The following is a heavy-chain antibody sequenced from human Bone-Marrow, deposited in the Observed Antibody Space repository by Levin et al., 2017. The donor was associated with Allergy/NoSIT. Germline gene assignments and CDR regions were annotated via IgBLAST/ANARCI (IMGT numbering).Heavy chain of an antibody. J-gene: IGHJ6*03. CDR3: ATGAVLGATATEPPPLYYFYYMDV. D-gene: IGHD2-21*02. CDR1: GYSLSEIS. CDR2: FDRETSQR. V-gene: IGHV1-24*01. Sequence: GASVKVSCKVSGYSLSEISVQWVRQAPGKGLEWMGGFDRETSQRIYAQKFQGRLTLTDDTSAGTAYMELSSLRSDDTAVYYCATGAVLGATATEPPPLYYFYYMDVWGKGTTVTVSS.